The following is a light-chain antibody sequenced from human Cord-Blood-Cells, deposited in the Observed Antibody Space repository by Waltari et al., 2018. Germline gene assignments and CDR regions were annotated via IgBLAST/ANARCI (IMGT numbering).Light chain of an antibody. CDR1: QSVSSN. V-gene: IGKV3-15*01. CDR2: GPA. Sequence: EIVITQSPATLSVSPGERATISCRASQSVSSNLAWYQQKPGQAPRLLIYGPATRATCIPARFSGSGSGTEVTLTISRLQSEDFAVYYCQQYNNWPPWPFGQVTKVEIK. J-gene: IGKJ1*01. CDR3: QQYNNWPPWP.